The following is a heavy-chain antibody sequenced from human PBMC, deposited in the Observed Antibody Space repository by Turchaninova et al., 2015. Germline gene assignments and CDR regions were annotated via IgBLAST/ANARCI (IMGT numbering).Heavy chain of an antibody. Sequence: VQLAESGGGLVQPGGSLRLSCAASGFTFSSHWMSWVRQAPGKGLEWLANIKQYGSEKTGVDSLKGRFTISRDNAKNSLYLQMNSLRAEDTAVYYCGRGNWNLWGQGTLVTVSS. J-gene: IGHJ4*02. V-gene: IGHV3-7*01. CDR2: IKQYGSEK. CDR1: GFTFSSHW. D-gene: IGHD1-7*01. CDR3: GRGNWNL.